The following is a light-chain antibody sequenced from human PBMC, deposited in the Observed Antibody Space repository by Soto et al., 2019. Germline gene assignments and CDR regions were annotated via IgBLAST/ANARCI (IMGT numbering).Light chain of an antibody. V-gene: IGKV1-33*01. CDR3: QHYNTPPLP. CDR1: QDISNY. CDR2: DAS. J-gene: IGKJ4*01. Sequence: DLQMTQSPSSLSASVGDRVTITCQASQDISNYLNWYQQKPGKAPKLLIYDASNLETGVPSRFSGSESGKFFIFTISPLQPKDIETYYCQHYNTPPLPFGGGPRGEIK.